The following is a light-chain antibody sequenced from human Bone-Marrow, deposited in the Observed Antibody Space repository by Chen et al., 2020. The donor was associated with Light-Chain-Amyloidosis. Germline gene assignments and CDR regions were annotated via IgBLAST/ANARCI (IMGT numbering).Light chain of an antibody. CDR1: QTMSSNY. CDR2: GSS. Sequence: EIVLTQPPGTLSLSPGEGANLPCRASQTMSSNYLTWYQQKFGQAPRLLIYGSSSRATGIPDRFTGRGSGTDFTLSINRLEPEDFAMYFCQQYGTSPLTFGGGTKVEIK. V-gene: IGKV3-20*01. CDR3: QQYGTSPLT. J-gene: IGKJ4*01.